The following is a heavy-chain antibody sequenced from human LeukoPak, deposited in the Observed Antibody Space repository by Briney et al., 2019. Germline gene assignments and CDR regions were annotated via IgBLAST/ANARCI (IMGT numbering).Heavy chain of an antibody. CDR1: GYTFTGYY. CDR3: ARDYDSSGYYFDY. D-gene: IGHD3-22*01. CDR2: INPNSGGT. V-gene: IGHV1-2*06. Sequence: GASVKVSCKASGYTFTGYYMHWVRQAPGQGVEWMGRINPNSGGTNYAQKFQGRVTMTRDTSISTAYMELSRLRSDDTAVYYCARDYDSSGYYFDYWGQGTLVTVSS. J-gene: IGHJ4*02.